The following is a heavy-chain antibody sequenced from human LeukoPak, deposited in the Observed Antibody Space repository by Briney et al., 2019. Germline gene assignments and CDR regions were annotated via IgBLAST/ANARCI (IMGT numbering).Heavy chain of an antibody. CDR3: ARRTGLSGLVDY. D-gene: IGHD3/OR15-3a*01. J-gene: IGHJ4*02. Sequence: SVKVSCKASGRTFSSYAISWVRQAPGQGLEWMGGIIPIFGTANYAQKFQGRVTITADESTSTAYMELSSLRSEDTAVYYCARRTGLSGLVDYWGQGTLVTVSS. CDR1: GRTFSSYA. V-gene: IGHV1-69*13. CDR2: IIPIFGTA.